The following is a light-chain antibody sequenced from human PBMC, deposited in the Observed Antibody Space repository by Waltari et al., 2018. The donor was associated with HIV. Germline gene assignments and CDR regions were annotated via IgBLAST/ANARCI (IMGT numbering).Light chain of an antibody. CDR2: RNN. Sequence: QSVLTQPPSASGTPGQRVTIFCSGSTSNTGHNFVYWFQQFQGMAPKLLIYRNNKRPSGVPERFSGSKSGTSASLAISGLRSEDEADYYSAVWDDRLSDWVFGGGTKLTVL. CDR3: AVWDDRLSDWV. CDR1: TSNTGHNF. J-gene: IGLJ3*02. V-gene: IGLV1-47*01.